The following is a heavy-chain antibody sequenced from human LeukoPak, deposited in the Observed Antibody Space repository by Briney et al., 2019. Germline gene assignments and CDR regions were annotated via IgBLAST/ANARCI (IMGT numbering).Heavy chain of an antibody. D-gene: IGHD3-22*01. J-gene: IGHJ4*02. Sequence: SETLSLTCAVYGGSFSGYYWSWIRQPPGKGLEWIGEINHSGSTNYNPSLKSRVTISVDTSKNQFSLKLSSVTAADTAVYYCARGYYDSSGYSRVFDYWGQGTLVTVSS. V-gene: IGHV4-34*01. CDR3: ARGYYDSSGYSRVFDY. CDR2: INHSGST. CDR1: GGSFSGYY.